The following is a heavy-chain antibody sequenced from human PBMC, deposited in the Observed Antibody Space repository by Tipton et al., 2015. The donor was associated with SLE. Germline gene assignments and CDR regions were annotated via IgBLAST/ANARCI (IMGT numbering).Heavy chain of an antibody. CDR2: INHSGST. CDR1: GGSFSGYY. D-gene: IGHD4-11*01. V-gene: IGHV4-34*01. Sequence: LSLTCAVYGGSFSGYYWSWIRQPPGKGLEWIGEINHSGSTNYNPSLKSRVTISVDTSKNQFSLKLSSVTAADTAVYYCARLGGYSTYFDYWGQGTLVTVSS. J-gene: IGHJ4*02. CDR3: ARLGGYSTYFDY.